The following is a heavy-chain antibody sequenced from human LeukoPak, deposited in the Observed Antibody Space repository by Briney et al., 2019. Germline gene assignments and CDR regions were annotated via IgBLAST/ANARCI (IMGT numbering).Heavy chain of an antibody. CDR1: GFTFSSYG. J-gene: IGHJ4*02. Sequence: GGSLRLSCAASGFTFSSYGMHWVRQAPGKGLEWVAVISYDGSNKYYADSVKGRFTISRDNTKNTPYLQMNSLRAEDTAVYYCAKEQNLHLSLDYWGQGTLVTVSS. V-gene: IGHV3-30*18. CDR2: ISYDGSNK. CDR3: AKEQNLHLSLDY.